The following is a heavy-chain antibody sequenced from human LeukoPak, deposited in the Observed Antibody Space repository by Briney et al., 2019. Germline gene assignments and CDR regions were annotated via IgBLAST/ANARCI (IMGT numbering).Heavy chain of an antibody. J-gene: IGHJ3*01. CDR2: IYHSGST. V-gene: IGHV4-39*07. CDR3: ARGHNENNYTSTIDV. Sequence: ASDTLSLPCTVSGGSVSNGSYYWGWIRQPPGKGLEWIGSIYHSGSTNRNPSLKSRVTISVDKTKNQFSLKLSSVTAADTAMYYCARGHNENNYTSTIDVWGQGTMVTVSS. D-gene: IGHD1/OR15-1a*01. CDR1: GGSVSNGSYY.